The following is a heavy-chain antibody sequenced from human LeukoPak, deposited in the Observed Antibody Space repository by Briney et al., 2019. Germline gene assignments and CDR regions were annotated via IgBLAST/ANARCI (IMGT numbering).Heavy chain of an antibody. J-gene: IGHJ4*02. Sequence: PGGSLRLSCVASGFTFSRYWMSWARQAPGKGLEWVANIKQDGSEIYYVESVRGRFTISRDNAKNSLYLQMNSLRAEDTAVYYCARAHFWGQGTLVTVSS. CDR3: ARAHF. CDR2: IKQDGSEI. V-gene: IGHV3-7*01. CDR1: GFTFSRYW.